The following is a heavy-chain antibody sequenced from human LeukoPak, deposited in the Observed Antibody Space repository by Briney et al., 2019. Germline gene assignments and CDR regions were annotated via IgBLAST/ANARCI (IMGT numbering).Heavy chain of an antibody. J-gene: IGHJ6*04. Sequence: ASVKVSCKASGYTFTSYGISWVRQAPGQGLEWMGWISAYNGNTNYAQKLQGRVTMTTDTSTSTAYMELRSLRSDDTAVYYCARDRPRTYYYYGMDVWGKGTTVTVSS. CDR1: GYTFTSYG. CDR3: ARDRPRTYYYYGMDV. CDR2: ISAYNGNT. V-gene: IGHV1-18*04.